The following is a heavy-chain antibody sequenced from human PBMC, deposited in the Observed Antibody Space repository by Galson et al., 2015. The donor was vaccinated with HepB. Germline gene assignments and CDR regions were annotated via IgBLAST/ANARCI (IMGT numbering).Heavy chain of an antibody. D-gene: IGHD1-26*01. Sequence: SVKVSCKASGYTFTNYGLNWVRQAPGHGLEWMGWISANNGNTNYAQKVQGRVTMTTDTSTSTAYMELRSLRSDDTAVYYCAREKFSGSYYDAFDIWGQGTMVTVSS. V-gene: IGHV1-18*01. CDR2: ISANNGNT. CDR1: GYTFTNYG. CDR3: AREKFSGSYYDAFDI. J-gene: IGHJ3*02.